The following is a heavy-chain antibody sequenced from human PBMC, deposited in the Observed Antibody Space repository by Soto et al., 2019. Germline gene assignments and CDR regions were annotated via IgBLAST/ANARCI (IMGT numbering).Heavy chain of an antibody. CDR2: IYHSGST. CDR1: GGSISSSNW. D-gene: IGHD6-19*01. CDR3: ASVLAVAGTPFDY. V-gene: IGHV4-4*02. Sequence: ASETLSLTCAVSGGSISSSNWWSWVRQPPGKGLEWIGEIYHSGSTNYNPSLKSRVTISVDESKNQFSLKLSSVTAADTAVYYCASVLAVAGTPFDYWGQGTLVTVSS. J-gene: IGHJ4*02.